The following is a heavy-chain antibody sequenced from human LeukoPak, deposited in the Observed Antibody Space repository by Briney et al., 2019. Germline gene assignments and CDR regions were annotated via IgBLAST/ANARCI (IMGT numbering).Heavy chain of an antibody. D-gene: IGHD3-22*01. CDR3: TTVVWGRGYYKFDN. CDR2: IKQDGSEK. Sequence: PGGSLRLSCAASGFTFSSYWMSWVRQAPGKGLEWVANIKQDGSEKYYVDSVKGRFTISRDNAKNSLYLQMNSLRAEDTAVYYCTTVVWGRGYYKFDNWGQGTLVTVSS. V-gene: IGHV3-7*05. CDR1: GFTFSSYW. J-gene: IGHJ4*02.